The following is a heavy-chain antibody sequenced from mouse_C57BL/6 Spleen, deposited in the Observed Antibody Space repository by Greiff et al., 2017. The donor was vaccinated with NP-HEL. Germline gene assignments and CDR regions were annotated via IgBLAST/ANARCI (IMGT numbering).Heavy chain of an antibody. V-gene: IGHV5-4*01. CDR1: GFTFSSYA. D-gene: IGHD1-1*01. CDR3: ARGKDYDGSILYAMDY. CDR2: ISDGGSYT. J-gene: IGHJ4*01. Sequence: DVHLVESGGGLVKPGGSLKLSCAASGFTFSSYAMSWVRQTPEKRLEWVATISDGGSYTYYPDNVKGRFTISRDNAKNDLYLQMSHLKSEDTAMYYCARGKDYDGSILYAMDYWGQGTSVTVSS.